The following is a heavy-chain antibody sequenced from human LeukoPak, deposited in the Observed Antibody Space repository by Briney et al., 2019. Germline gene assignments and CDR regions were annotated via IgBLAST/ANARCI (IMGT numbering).Heavy chain of an antibody. D-gene: IGHD6-13*01. V-gene: IGHV3-9*01. CDR3: TKATTRRVPAATIDS. CDR1: GFIFDDFS. CDR2: ITWHGRST. Sequence: GGSLRLSCAASGFIFDDFSMFWVRQVPGKGLEWVSSITWHGRSTAYADSVRGRFTISSDNAKYSLYLQMNSLRPEDTAFYYCTKATTRRVPAATIDSWGQGTLVTVSS. J-gene: IGHJ4*02.